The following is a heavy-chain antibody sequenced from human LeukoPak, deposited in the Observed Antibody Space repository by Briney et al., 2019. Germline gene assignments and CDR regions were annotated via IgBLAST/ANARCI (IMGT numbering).Heavy chain of an antibody. J-gene: IGHJ3*02. CDR2: FSISISYT. D-gene: IGHD4-17*01. CDR1: GFAFSDYY. CDR3: AKARLRNDAFDI. V-gene: IGHV3-11*03. Sequence: KPGGSLRLSCAASGFAFSDYYMNWLRQAPGKGLEWVSYFSISISYTNFADSLKCRFPIPRHNAKNSLYLQMNSLRAEDTAVYYCAKARLRNDAFDIWGQGTRVTVSS.